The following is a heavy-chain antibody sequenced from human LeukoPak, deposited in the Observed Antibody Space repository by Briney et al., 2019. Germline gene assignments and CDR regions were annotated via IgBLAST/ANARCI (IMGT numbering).Heavy chain of an antibody. CDR3: ARGERITMIVAPVSLRV. V-gene: IGHV1-69*04. CDR2: IIPILGIA. Sequence: SVKVSCKASGGTFSSYAISWVRQAPGQGLEWMGRIIPILGIANYAQKFQGRVTITADKSTSTAYMVLSSLRSEDTAVYYCARGERITMIVAPVSLRVWGQGTLVTVSS. J-gene: IGHJ4*02. CDR1: GGTFSSYA. D-gene: IGHD3-22*01.